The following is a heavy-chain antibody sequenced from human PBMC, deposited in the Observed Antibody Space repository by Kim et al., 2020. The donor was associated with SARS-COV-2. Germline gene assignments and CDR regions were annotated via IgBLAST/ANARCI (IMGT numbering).Heavy chain of an antibody. CDR2: LYYSGSS. V-gene: IGHV4-39*07. Sequence: SETLSLTCIVSGASISRGGYYWGWLRQPPGKGLEWIMSLYYSGSSYYNPSLESRVTISVDTSKNQFSLRLKSVTAADTAVYFCARMRQQLIPAIFDPWGQGTLAT. CDR3: ARMRQQLIPAIFDP. CDR1: GASISRGGYY. J-gene: IGHJ5*02. D-gene: IGHD6-13*01.